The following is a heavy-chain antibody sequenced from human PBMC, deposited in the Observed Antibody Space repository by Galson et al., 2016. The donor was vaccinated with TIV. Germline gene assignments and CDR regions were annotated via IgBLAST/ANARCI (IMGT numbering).Heavy chain of an antibody. CDR2: IIPIVDIR. V-gene: IGHV1-69*02. J-gene: IGHJ4*02. CDR3: ATARSGSSFRGIDY. Sequence: SVKVSCKASGDTFSRYTITWVRQAPGQGLEYMGRIIPIVDIRDYAQKFQGRVTFTADKSTSTAYTEVNNLRSEDTALYYCATARSGSSFRGIDYWGQGTLVTVSS. D-gene: IGHD1-26*01. CDR1: GDTFSRYT.